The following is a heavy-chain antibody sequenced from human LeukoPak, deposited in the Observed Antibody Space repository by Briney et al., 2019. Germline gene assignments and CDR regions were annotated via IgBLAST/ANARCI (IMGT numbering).Heavy chain of an antibody. V-gene: IGHV3-7*01. CDR2: IKQDGSEK. D-gene: IGHD6-13*01. J-gene: IGHJ4*02. CDR3: TRIAAAGFDC. Sequence: PGGSLRLSCAASGFTFSSYEMNWVRQAPGKGLEWVANIKQDGSEKYYVDSMKGRFTISRDNAKNSLYLQMNSLRAEDTAVYYCTRIAAAGFDCWGQGTLVTVSS. CDR1: GFTFSSYE.